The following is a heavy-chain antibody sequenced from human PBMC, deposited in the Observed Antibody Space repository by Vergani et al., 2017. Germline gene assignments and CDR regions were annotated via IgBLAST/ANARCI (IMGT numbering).Heavy chain of an antibody. CDR3: ARDLLPGTLLLLAY. V-gene: IGHV3-48*03. D-gene: IGHD1-7*01. CDR2: ISGSGHTK. CDR1: GFTFDDYG. J-gene: IGHJ4*02. Sequence: DVQVVESGGGVVRPGGSLRLSCAASGFTFDDYGMSWVRQAPGKALEWISYISGSGHTKYYADSVKGRFAISRDNAKNSLYLQMNNLRVEDTAVYYCARDLLPGTLLLLAYWGQGTLISVSS.